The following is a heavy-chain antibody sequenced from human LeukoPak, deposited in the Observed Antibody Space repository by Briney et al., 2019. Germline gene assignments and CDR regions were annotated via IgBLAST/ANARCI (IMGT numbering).Heavy chain of an antibody. V-gene: IGHV6-1*01. CDR3: VRDDGIGLDAFDV. D-gene: IGHD1-14*01. Sequence: SQTLSLTCAVSGDSVSSNSAAWNWIRQSPSRGLEWLGRTYYRSKWYNDYAVSVRSRITINPDTSKNQFSLQLNSVTPEDTAVYYCVRDDGIGLDAFDVWSPGTMVTVSS. CDR2: TYYRSKWYN. CDR1: GDSVSSNSAA. J-gene: IGHJ3*01.